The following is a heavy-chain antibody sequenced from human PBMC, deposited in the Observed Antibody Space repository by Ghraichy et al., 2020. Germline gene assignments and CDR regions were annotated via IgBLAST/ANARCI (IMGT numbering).Heavy chain of an antibody. CDR1: GFTFSSYW. D-gene: IGHD3-16*01. CDR3: ARDLGTDAFDI. V-gene: IGHV3-7*01. Sequence: RGSLRLSCEASGFTFSSYWMSWVRQAPGKGLEWVANIKQDGSEKYYVDSVKGRFTISRDNAKNSLYLQMNSLRAEDTAVYYCARDLGTDAFDIWGQGTMVTVSS. CDR2: IKQDGSEK. J-gene: IGHJ3*02.